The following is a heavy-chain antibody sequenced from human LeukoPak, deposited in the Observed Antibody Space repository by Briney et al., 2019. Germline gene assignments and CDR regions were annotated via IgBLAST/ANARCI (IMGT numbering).Heavy chain of an antibody. V-gene: IGHV3-66*01. J-gene: IGHJ3*02. CDR1: GFTFSSYA. CDR3: ARSPRSIDAFDI. Sequence: GGSLRLSCAASGFTFSSYAMSWVRQSPGKGLEYVSVIYAGSVTYYADSVKGRFTISRDNSKNTLYLQMNSLRAEDTAVYYCARSPRSIDAFDIWGQGSMVTVSS. D-gene: IGHD2/OR15-2a*01. CDR2: IYAGSVT.